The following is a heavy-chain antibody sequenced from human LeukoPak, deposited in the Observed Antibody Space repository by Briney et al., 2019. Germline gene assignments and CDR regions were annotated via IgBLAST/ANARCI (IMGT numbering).Heavy chain of an antibody. D-gene: IGHD2-2*01. Sequence: SQTLSLTCTVSGGSISSGSYYWSWIRQPAGKGLEWIGRIYTSGSTNYNPSLKSRVTISVDTSKNQFSLKLSSVTAADTAVYYCATIGNCSRSICAYFEYWGQGTLVTVSS. CDR2: IYTSGST. CDR1: GGSISSGSYY. J-gene: IGHJ4*02. CDR3: ATIGNCSRSICAYFEY. V-gene: IGHV4-61*02.